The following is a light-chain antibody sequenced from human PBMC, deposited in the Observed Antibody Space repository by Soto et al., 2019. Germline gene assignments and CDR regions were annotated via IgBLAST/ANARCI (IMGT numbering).Light chain of an antibody. J-gene: IGLJ3*02. CDR1: TSNIGAPYD. CDR2: GDN. Sequence: QSVLTQPPSVSGAPGQRVSISCTGSTSNIGAPYDVHWYQHLPGTAPKLLIYGDNNRPSGVPDRFSGSKSGTSASLAITRLQAEDEADYYCTSYTPTGALVFGSGTKLTVL. CDR3: TSYTPTGALV. V-gene: IGLV1-40*01.